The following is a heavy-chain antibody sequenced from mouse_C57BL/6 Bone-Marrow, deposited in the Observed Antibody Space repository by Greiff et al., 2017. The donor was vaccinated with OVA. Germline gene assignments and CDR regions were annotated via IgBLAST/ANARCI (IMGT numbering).Heavy chain of an antibody. CDR1: GYTFTDYY. Sequence: VQLQQSGPELVKPGASVKISCKASGYTFTDYYMNWVKQSHGKSLEWIGDINPNNGGTSYNQTFKGKATLTVDKSPSTAYMELRSLTSEDSAVYYCAIYYDYGPFAYWGQGTLVTVSA. CDR2: INPNNGGT. J-gene: IGHJ3*01. V-gene: IGHV1-26*01. CDR3: AIYYDYGPFAY. D-gene: IGHD2-4*01.